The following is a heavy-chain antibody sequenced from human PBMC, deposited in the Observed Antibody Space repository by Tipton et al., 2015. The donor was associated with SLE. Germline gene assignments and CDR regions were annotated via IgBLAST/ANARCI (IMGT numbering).Heavy chain of an antibody. D-gene: IGHD2-2*01. CDR1: GGSFSGDH. CDR2: INHSGST. Sequence: TLSLTCAVYGGSFSGDHWGWIRQPPGKGLEWIGEINHSGSTNYNPSLKSRVTISVDTSKNQFSLKLNSVTAADTAVYYCARIPFDPWGQGTQVTVSS. J-gene: IGHJ5*02. V-gene: IGHV4-34*01. CDR3: ARIPFDP.